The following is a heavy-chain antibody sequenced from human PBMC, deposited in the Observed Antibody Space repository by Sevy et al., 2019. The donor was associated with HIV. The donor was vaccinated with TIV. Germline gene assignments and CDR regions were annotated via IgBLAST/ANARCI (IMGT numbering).Heavy chain of an antibody. CDR2: ISFSGCKT. J-gene: IGHJ4*02. CDR1: GFNFNNYA. CDR3: AKTPFMDFWNDYYSFYFDF. V-gene: IGHV3-23*01. Sequence: GGSLRLSCAAAGFNFNNYAMTWVRQAPGKGLEWVSGISFSGCKTYYAESVKGRFSISRDPSKNTLYLQMNNVRVEDTAVYFCAKTPFMDFWNDYYSFYFDFWGQGTLVTVSS. D-gene: IGHD3-3*01.